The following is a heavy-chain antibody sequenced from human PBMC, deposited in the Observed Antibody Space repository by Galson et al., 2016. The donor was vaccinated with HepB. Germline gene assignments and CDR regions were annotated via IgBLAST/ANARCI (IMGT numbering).Heavy chain of an antibody. D-gene: IGHD2-2*01. Sequence: SVKVSCKASGYTFTGYYIHWVRQAPGQGLEWMGWINPDSGGTNYAQKLQAWVTMTRDTSINTAYMELSSLRSEDTAVYYCARDGGGSGTSDFDYWGQGTLVTVSS. J-gene: IGHJ4*02. V-gene: IGHV1-2*04. CDR1: GYTFTGYY. CDR2: INPDSGGT. CDR3: ARDGGGSGTSDFDY.